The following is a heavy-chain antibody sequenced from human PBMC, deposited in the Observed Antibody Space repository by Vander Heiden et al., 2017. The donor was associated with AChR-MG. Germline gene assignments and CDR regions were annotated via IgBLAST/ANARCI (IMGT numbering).Heavy chain of an antibody. J-gene: IGHJ6*02. CDR2: IIPIFGTA. D-gene: IGHD6-6*01. V-gene: IGHV1-69*01. CDR1: GGTFSSYA. Sequence: QVQLVQSGAEVKKPGSSVKVSCKASGGTFSSYAISWVRQAPGQGLEWMGGIIPIFGTANYAQKFQGRVTITADESTSTAYMELSSLRSEDTAVYYCASSLGQLPPLGYYGMDVWGQGTTVTVSS. CDR3: ASSLGQLPPLGYYGMDV.